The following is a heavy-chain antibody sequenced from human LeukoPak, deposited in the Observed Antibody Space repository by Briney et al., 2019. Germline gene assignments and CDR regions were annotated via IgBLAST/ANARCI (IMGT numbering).Heavy chain of an antibody. CDR2: ISAYNGNT. V-gene: IGHV1-18*01. J-gene: IGHJ6*03. CDR1: GYTFTSYG. D-gene: IGHD2-2*01. CDR3: ARDGPDCSSTSCHKFYYYYYYMDV. Sequence: ASVKVSCKASGYTFTSYGISWVRQALGQGLEWMGWISAYNGNTNYAQKLQGRVTMTTDTSTSTAYMELRSLRSDDTAVYYCARDGPDCSSTSCHKFYYYYYYMDVWGKGTTVTVSS.